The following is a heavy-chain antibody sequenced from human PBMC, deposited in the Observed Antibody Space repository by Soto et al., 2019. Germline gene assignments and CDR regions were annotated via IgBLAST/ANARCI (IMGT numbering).Heavy chain of an antibody. V-gene: IGHV4-38-2*01. CDR1: GYSISSGYY. J-gene: IGHJ4*02. D-gene: IGHD6-19*01. CDR2: IYHSGST. CDR3: ARAGSSGWYVFGY. Sequence: SETLSRTCAVSGYSISSGYYWGWIRQPPGKGLEWIGSIYHSGSTYYNPSLKSRVTISVDTSKNQFSLKLSSVTAADTAVYYCARAGSSGWYVFGYWGQGTLVTVSS.